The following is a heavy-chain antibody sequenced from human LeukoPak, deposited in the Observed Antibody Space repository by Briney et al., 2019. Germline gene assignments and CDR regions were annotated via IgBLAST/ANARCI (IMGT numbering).Heavy chain of an antibody. V-gene: IGHV1-18*01. J-gene: IGHJ4*02. D-gene: IGHD4-23*01. CDR2: ISAYNGNT. Sequence: ASVKVSCKASGYTFTSYGISWVRQAPGQGLEWMGWISAYNGNTNYAQKLQGRVTMTRDTSTSTVYMELSSLRSEDTAVYYCASTREYDGNTAWDYWGQGTLVTVSS. CDR1: GYTFTSYG. CDR3: ASTREYDGNTAWDY.